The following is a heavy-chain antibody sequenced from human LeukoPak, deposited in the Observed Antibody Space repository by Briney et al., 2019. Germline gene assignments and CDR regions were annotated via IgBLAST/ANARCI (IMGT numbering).Heavy chain of an antibody. D-gene: IGHD6-19*01. V-gene: IGHV3-30*02. Sequence: GGSLRLSCAASGFTFSSYGMHWVRQAPGKGLEWVAFIRYDGSNKYCADSVKGRFTISRDNSKNTLYLQMNSLRAEDTAVYYCAKIAVAGYYFDYWGQGTLVTVSS. CDR1: GFTFSSYG. CDR3: AKIAVAGYYFDY. J-gene: IGHJ4*02. CDR2: IRYDGSNK.